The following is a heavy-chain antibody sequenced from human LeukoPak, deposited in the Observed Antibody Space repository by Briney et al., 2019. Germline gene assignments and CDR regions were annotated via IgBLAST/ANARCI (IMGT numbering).Heavy chain of an antibody. D-gene: IGHD2-8*02. CDR1: GYTFTNYW. J-gene: IGHJ3*01. CDR2: ISPGDSAS. V-gene: IGHV5-51*03. Sequence: PGESLKLTCQGTGYTFTNYWIGWVRQMPEKGLEWMGIISPGDSASTYSPSFQGQVTFSVDKSVNTAYLHWSGLRASDTATYYCALPSNKVKRYCPGNCLHAPFDVWGQETTVIVSS. CDR3: ALPSNKVKRYCPGNCLHAPFDV.